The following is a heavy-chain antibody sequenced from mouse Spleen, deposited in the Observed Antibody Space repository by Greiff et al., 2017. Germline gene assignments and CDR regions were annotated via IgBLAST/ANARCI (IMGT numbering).Heavy chain of an antibody. CDR3: ARDDYGLTGAMDY. D-gene: IGHD1-1*02. CDR2: IYPGNVNT. CDR1: GYTFTSYY. Sequence: VQLQQSGPELVKPGASVRISCKASGYTFTSYYIHWVKQRPGQGLEWIGWIYPGNVNTKYNEKFKGKATLTADKSSSTAYMQLSSLTSEDSAVYFCARDDYGLTGAMDYWGQGTSVTVSS. J-gene: IGHJ4*01. V-gene: IGHV1S56*01.